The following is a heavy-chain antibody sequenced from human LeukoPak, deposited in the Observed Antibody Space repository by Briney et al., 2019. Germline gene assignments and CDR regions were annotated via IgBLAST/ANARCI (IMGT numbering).Heavy chain of an antibody. CDR2: INHSRST. D-gene: IGHD6-19*01. J-gene: IGHJ6*03. CDR1: GGSFSPYY. CDR3: ARAVAGKRHFYYYMDV. V-gene: IGHV4-34*01. Sequence: SETLSLTCAVYGGSFSPYYWSWIRQSPDKGLEWIGEINHSRSTNYNPSLKSRVTISVDTSKNQFSLKLTSVTAADTAVYYCARAVAGKRHFYYYMDVWGKGTTVTVSS.